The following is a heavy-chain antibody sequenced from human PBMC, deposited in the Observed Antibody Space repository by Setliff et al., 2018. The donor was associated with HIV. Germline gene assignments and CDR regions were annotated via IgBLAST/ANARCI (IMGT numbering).Heavy chain of an antibody. CDR3: ARGRHSGTYEAFDN. CDR1: GYSFTAYY. V-gene: IGHV1-2*02. Sequence: ASVKVSCKASGYSFTAYYIHFVRQAPGQGLEWMGWIQTNSGGTKSAQKFQGRVTMTRDTSISTAYMELNSLTSDDTAVYYCARGRHSGTYEAFDNWGQGTLVTVSS. CDR2: IQTNSGGT. D-gene: IGHD1-26*01. J-gene: IGHJ4*02.